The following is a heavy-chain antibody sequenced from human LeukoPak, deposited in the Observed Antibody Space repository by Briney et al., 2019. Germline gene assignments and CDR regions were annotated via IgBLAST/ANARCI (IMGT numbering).Heavy chain of an antibody. Sequence: GGSLRLSCAASGFTFSSYAMSWVRQAPGKGLEWVSAISGSGDSTYYGDSVKGRFTISRDNSKNTLYLQMNSLRAEDTAIYYCAKDGDWRPAADWGQGTLVTVSS. CDR1: GFTFSSYA. D-gene: IGHD2-2*01. V-gene: IGHV3-23*01. CDR3: AKDGDWRPAAD. CDR2: ISGSGDST. J-gene: IGHJ4*02.